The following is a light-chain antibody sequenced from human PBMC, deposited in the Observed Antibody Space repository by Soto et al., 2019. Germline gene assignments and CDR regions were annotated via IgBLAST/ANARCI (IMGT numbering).Light chain of an antibody. Sequence: EIVLTQSPDTLSLSPGERVTLSCTASQTVGTSLAWYQQKPGQAPRLLIYDASKRATGIPARFSGGGSGTDFTLIISSLEPEDSAFYYCRQGSSLPLTFGGGTRVDLK. V-gene: IGKV3-11*01. J-gene: IGKJ4*01. CDR3: RQGSSLPLT. CDR2: DAS. CDR1: QTVGTS.